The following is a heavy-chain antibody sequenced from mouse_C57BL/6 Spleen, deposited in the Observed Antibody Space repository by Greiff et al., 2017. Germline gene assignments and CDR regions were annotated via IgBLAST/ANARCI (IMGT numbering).Heavy chain of an antibody. CDR2: ILPGSGST. J-gene: IGHJ2*01. D-gene: IGHD1-1*01. V-gene: IGHV1-9*01. CDR3: ARGGTTVVGY. Sequence: QVQLKQSGAELMKPGASVKLSCKATGYTFTGYWIEWVKQRPGHGLEWIGEILPGSGSTNDNEKFKGKATFTADTSSNTAYMQLSSLTTEDSAIYYCARGGTTVVGYWGQGTTLTVSS. CDR1: GYTFTGYW.